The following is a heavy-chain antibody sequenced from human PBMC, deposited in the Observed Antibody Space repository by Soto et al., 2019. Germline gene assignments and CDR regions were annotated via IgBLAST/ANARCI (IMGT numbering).Heavy chain of an antibody. CDR1: GFTFSSYW. V-gene: IGHV3-7*01. J-gene: IGHJ4*02. Sequence: VGPLRLSCAASGFTFSSYWMNWVRQAPGKGLEWVANIKQDGSEKYYVDSVKGRFTISRDNAKTSLYLQMNSLRAEDTAVYYCARDNSLCLDYWGQGTLVTVSS. CDR3: ARDNSLCLDY. D-gene: IGHD3-16*01. CDR2: IKQDGSEK.